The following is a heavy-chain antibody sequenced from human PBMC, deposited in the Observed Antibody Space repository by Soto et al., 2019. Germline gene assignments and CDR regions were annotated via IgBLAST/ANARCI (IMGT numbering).Heavy chain of an antibody. CDR3: VKQAHGLDGVAFDY. CDR2: VSTSGRST. V-gene: IGHV3-64D*06. Sequence: PGWSLRLSYSASGFIFSESKTNLVRQAPGKGLEAISAVSTSGRSTYYADSVKDRFTIYRDNSKNTLFLQMGSLRPEDTVIYYCVKQAHGLDGVAFDYWGQGTQVTVSS. CDR1: GFIFSESK. D-gene: IGHD2-15*01. J-gene: IGHJ4*02.